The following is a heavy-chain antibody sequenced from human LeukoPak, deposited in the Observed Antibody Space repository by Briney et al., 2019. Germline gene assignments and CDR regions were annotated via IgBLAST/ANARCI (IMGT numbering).Heavy chain of an antibody. D-gene: IGHD2-21*02. Sequence: SETLSLTCAVYGGSFSSYYWGWIRQPPGKGLEWIGSIYYSGSTYYNPSLKSRVTISVDTSKNQFSLKLSSVTAADTAVYYCARLQGRLSPSYWGQGTLVTVSS. J-gene: IGHJ4*02. V-gene: IGHV4-39*07. CDR3: ARLQGRLSPSY. CDR2: IYYSGST. CDR1: GGSFSSYY.